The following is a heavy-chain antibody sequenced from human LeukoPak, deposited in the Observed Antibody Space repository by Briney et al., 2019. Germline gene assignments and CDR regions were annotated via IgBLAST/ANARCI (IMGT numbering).Heavy chain of an antibody. D-gene: IGHD3-10*01. Sequence: PGGSLRLSCAASGFTFSTYTMSWVRQAPGKGLQRVSGITGSGGSTYYADSVKGRFTISRDNSRNTLYLQMNSLRAEDTAVYYCARGMVNYYGSADRWGQGTLVTVSS. CDR1: GFTFSTYT. CDR2: ITGSGGST. V-gene: IGHV3-23*01. J-gene: IGHJ4*02. CDR3: ARGMVNYYGSADR.